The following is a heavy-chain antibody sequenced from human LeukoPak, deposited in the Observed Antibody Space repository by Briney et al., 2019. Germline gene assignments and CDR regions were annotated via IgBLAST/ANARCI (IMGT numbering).Heavy chain of an antibody. CDR2: INEDGSDK. V-gene: IGHV3-7*01. Sequence: GGSLRLSCAASGFTLSSYWMSWVRQAPGKGLEWVASINEDGSDKYYVDSVKGRFTISRDNAKNSLYLQMNSLRAEDTAVYYCARDTYRFDDYWGQGTLVTVSS. CDR1: GFTLSSYW. J-gene: IGHJ4*02. CDR3: ARDTYRFDDY.